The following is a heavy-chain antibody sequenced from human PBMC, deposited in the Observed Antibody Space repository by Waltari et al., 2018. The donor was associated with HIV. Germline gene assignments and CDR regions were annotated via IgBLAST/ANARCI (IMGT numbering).Heavy chain of an antibody. D-gene: IGHD6-6*01. J-gene: IGHJ6*02. Sequence: QVKLQESGPGLVKPSQTLSLTCTVSGGSISSGSYYWSWVRQPAGKGLKWIGRIYSRGRTNSNPPRQGPVTISPDPSKNQCSRKLNSVTAADTAVYFCATDSSDYYYGLDVWGQGTTVTVSS. CDR3: ATDSSDYYYGLDV. CDR1: GGSISSGSYY. V-gene: IGHV4-61*02. CDR2: IYSRGRT.